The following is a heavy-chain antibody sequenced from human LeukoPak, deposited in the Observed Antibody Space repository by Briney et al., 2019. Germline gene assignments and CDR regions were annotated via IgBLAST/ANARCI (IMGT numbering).Heavy chain of an antibody. V-gene: IGHV3-23*01. J-gene: IGHJ4*02. D-gene: IGHD3-16*01. CDR3: TREAIATGYAYD. CDR1: GFSFSSYA. Sequence: GGTLRLSCAAPGFSFSSYALSWVRQAPGKGLERVSAISSGGDRTYYADSVTGRFTISRDNSKNMLFLQMSSLRAEDAAMYYCTREAIATGYAYDWGQGTLVTVFS. CDR2: ISSGGDRT.